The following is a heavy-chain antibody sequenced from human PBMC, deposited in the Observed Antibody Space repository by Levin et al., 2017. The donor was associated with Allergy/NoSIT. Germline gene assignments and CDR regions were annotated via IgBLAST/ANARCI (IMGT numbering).Heavy chain of an antibody. Sequence: GGSLRLSCKASAYTFTTFGVNWVRQASGQGLEWMGWINTNNGDTNYAQKFQGRVTMTTDTSATTFYMELKTLTSDDAAVYYCAKASSGGYCSGGRCFSAFDLWGQGTMVTVSS. V-gene: IGHV1-18*01. CDR3: AKASSGGYCSGGRCFSAFDL. CDR1: AYTFTTFG. CDR2: INTNNGDT. D-gene: IGHD2-15*01. J-gene: IGHJ3*01.